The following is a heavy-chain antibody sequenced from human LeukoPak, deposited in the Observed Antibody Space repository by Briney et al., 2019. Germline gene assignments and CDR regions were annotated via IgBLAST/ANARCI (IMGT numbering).Heavy chain of an antibody. Sequence: PGGSLRLSCAPSGFPFNTYGMHWVRQAPGKGLEWVSYIRYDGNKKYLRDSVQGRFTISRDNSKNTVFLQMHILSPDDTAVYFCASDPYRRADSSWYSRLDNWGQGTLVTVSA. CDR3: ASDPYRRADSSWYSRLDN. CDR2: IRYDGNKK. J-gene: IGHJ4*02. D-gene: IGHD6-13*01. V-gene: IGHV3-30*02. CDR1: GFPFNTYG.